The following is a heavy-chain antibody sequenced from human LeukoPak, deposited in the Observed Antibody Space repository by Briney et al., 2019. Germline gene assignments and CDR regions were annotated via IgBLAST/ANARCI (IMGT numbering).Heavy chain of an antibody. V-gene: IGHV4-59*01. CDR2: IYYSGST. Sequence: SETLSLTCTVSGGSISSYYWSWIRQPPGKGLEWIGYIYYSGSTNYNPSLKSRVTISVDTSKNQFSLKLSSVTAADTAVYYCARGLDTAIGNDYWGQGTLVTVSS. J-gene: IGHJ4*02. CDR3: ARGLDTAIGNDY. D-gene: IGHD5-18*01. CDR1: GGSISSYY.